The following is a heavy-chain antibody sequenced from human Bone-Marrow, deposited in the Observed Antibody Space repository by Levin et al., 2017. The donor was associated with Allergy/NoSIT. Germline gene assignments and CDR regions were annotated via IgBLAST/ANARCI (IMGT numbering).Heavy chain of an antibody. D-gene: IGHD3-22*01. V-gene: IGHV2-26*01. J-gene: IGHJ6*02. CDR2: IFSNAEK. CDR3: ARIPWLIVGGYGMDV. Sequence: ETLPLTCTVSGFSLSNSRIGVSWIRQPPGKALEWLAHIFSNAEKSYSISMKSRLTISKDTSRSQVVLTMTNMDPADTATYYCARIPWLIVGGYGMDVWGQGTTVTVSS. CDR1: GFSLSNSRIG.